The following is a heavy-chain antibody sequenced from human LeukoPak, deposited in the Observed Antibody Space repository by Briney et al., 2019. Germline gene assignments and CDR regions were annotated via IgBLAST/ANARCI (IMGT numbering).Heavy chain of an antibody. D-gene: IGHD6-19*01. CDR1: GGSISSGSYY. V-gene: IGHV4-61*02. Sequence: SQTLSLTCTASGGSISSGSYYWSWIRQPAGKGLERIGRIYTSGSTNYNPSLKSRVTISVDTSKNQFSLKLSSVTAADTAVYYCARRLAGYSSGWYDYWGQGTLVTVSS. CDR2: IYTSGST. CDR3: ARRLAGYSSGWYDY. J-gene: IGHJ4*02.